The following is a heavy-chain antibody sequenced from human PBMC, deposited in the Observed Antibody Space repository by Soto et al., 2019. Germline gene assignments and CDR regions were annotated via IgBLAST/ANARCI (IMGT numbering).Heavy chain of an antibody. Sequence: GHALXISSNGSGYSFTPYLYGWGRHLPEKDQEWMGIIYPGDSDTRYSPSFQGQVTISADKSISTAYLQWSSLKASDSAMYYCAGHLFLMAFWGQGTSDPV. V-gene: IGHV5-51*01. D-gene: IGHD2-21*01. CDR3: AGHLFLMAF. J-gene: IGHJ6*02. CDR1: GYSFTPYL. CDR2: IYPGDSDT.